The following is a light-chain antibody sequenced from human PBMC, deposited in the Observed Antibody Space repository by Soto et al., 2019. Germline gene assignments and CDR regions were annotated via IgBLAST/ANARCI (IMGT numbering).Light chain of an antibody. J-gene: IGKJ4*02. CDR2: GAS. CDR3: QQRSSWPLT. CDR1: QSLSKS. V-gene: IGKV3-11*01. Sequence: EIVLTQSPATLSLSPGERGTISCRASQSLSKSVVWYQHKPGQAPRLLIDGASNQATGIPARFSGSGAGKNFTLTISSLEPEDFAVYFCQQRSSWPLTFGGGTKVDIK.